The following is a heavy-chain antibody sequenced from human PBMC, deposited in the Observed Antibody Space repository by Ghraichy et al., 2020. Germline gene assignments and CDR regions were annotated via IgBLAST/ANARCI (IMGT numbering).Heavy chain of an antibody. CDR2: IGTAGDT. Sequence: GGSLRLSCAASGFTFSSYDMHWVRQATGKGLEWVSAIGTAGDTYYPGSVKGRFTISRENAKNSLYLQMNSLRAGDTAVYYCARAIREYYDILTGQYYYYYGMDVWGQGTTVTVSS. CDR3: ARAIREYYDILTGQYYYYYGMDV. V-gene: IGHV3-13*01. D-gene: IGHD3-9*01. CDR1: GFTFSSYD. J-gene: IGHJ6*02.